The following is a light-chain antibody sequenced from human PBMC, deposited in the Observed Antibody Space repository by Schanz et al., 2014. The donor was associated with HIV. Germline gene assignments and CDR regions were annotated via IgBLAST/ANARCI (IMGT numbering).Light chain of an antibody. CDR3: HQYGSSRGT. V-gene: IGKV3-20*01. CDR2: GAS. Sequence: EIVLTQSPGTLSLSPGERAALSCRASQSIDKKNLAWYQQKPGQAPRLLIYGASSRATGIPDRFRGSGSGTDFTLTINRLEPEDFAVYYCHQYGSSRGTFGGGTKVELK. CDR1: QSIDKKN. J-gene: IGKJ4*01.